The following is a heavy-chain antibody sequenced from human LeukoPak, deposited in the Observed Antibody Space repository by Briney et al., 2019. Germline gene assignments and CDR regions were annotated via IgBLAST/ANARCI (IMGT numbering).Heavy chain of an antibody. CDR3: VRDFGAVGATNAFDI. CDR1: GFTFDVYW. Sequence: PGGSLRLSCAASGFTFDVYWIHWVRQAPGKGLVWVSHINNDGSSTSYADSVEGRFIISRDNAKKTVYLQMNSLRGEDTALYYCVRDFGAVGATNAFDIWGQGAMVTVSS. D-gene: IGHD1-26*01. CDR2: INNDGSST. V-gene: IGHV3-74*01. J-gene: IGHJ3*02.